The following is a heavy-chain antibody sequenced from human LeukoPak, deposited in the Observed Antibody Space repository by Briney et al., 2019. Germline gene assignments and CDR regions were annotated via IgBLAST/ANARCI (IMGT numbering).Heavy chain of an antibody. D-gene: IGHD6-25*01. CDR3: AREGEVQRLALIDY. J-gene: IGHJ4*02. V-gene: IGHV3-30-3*01. CDR1: GFTFSSYA. CDR2: ISYDGSNQ. Sequence: PGGSLRLSCAASGFTFSSYAMHWVRQAPGKGLEWVAVISYDGSNQFYADSVKGRFTFSRDNSKNTLYLQMNSLRPDDTAVYYCAREGEVQRLALIDYWGQGILVTVSS.